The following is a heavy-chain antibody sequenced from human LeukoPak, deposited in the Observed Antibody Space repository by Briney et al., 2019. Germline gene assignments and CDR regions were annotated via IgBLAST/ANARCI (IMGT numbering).Heavy chain of an antibody. J-gene: IGHJ4*02. D-gene: IGHD3-10*01. CDR1: GYTFTSYG. Sequence: GASVKVSCKASGYTFTSYGISWVRQATGQGLEWMGWISAYNGNTNYAQKLQGRVTMTTDTSTSTAYMELRSLRSDDTAVYYCARDLVRQDYYGSGGYWGQGTLVTVSS. CDR2: ISAYNGNT. V-gene: IGHV1-18*01. CDR3: ARDLVRQDYYGSGGY.